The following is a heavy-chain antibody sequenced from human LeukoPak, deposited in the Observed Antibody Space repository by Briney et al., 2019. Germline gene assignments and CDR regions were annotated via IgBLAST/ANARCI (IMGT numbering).Heavy chain of an antibody. Sequence: ASVKVSCKASGYTFTGYYMHWVRQAPGQGPEWMGWINPNSGGTNYAQKFQGRVTMTRDTSISTAYMELSRLRSDDTAVYYCASVSGRLLEPFDIWGQGTMVTVSS. CDR1: GYTFTGYY. V-gene: IGHV1-2*02. J-gene: IGHJ3*02. D-gene: IGHD2-15*01. CDR3: ASVSGRLLEPFDI. CDR2: INPNSGGT.